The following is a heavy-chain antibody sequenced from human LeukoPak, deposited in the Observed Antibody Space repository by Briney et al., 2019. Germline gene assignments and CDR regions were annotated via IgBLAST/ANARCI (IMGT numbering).Heavy chain of an antibody. Sequence: SETLSLTCTVSGGSLSSYYWSWIRQPPGKGLEWIGYIYYSGSTNYNPSLKSRVTISVDTSKNQFSLKLSSVTAADTAVYYCAREDIVVVPAAIHHYFDYWGQGTLVTVSS. J-gene: IGHJ4*02. V-gene: IGHV4-59*12. D-gene: IGHD2-2*02. CDR3: AREDIVVVPAAIHHYFDY. CDR1: GGSLSSYY. CDR2: IYYSGST.